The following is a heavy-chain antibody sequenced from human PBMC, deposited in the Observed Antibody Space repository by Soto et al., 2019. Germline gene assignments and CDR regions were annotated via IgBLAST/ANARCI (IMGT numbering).Heavy chain of an antibody. D-gene: IGHD1-26*01. Sequence: GGSLRLSCAAFGFTFSNYEMNWVRQAPGKGLEWVSYISISGRAIYYAESVKGRFTISRDNAKNSLYLQMNSLRAEDTAVYYCARDPEIYSGKFDYRLDVWGQGTTVTVSS. CDR2: ISISGRAI. CDR1: GFTFSNYE. V-gene: IGHV3-48*03. J-gene: IGHJ6*02. CDR3: ARDPEIYSGKFDYRLDV.